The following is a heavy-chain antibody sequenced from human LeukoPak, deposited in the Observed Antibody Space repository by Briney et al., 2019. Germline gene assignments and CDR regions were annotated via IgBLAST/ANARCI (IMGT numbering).Heavy chain of an antibody. CDR3: ARETYYYDSSGYYPYMDV. J-gene: IGHJ6*03. Sequence: PSETLSLTCTVSGGSISSYYWSWIRQPPGKGLEWIGYIYYSGSTNYNPSLKSRVTISVETSKNQFSLKLSSVTAADTAVYYCARETYYYDSSGYYPYMDVRGKGTTVTVSS. V-gene: IGHV4-59*01. CDR1: GGSISSYY. D-gene: IGHD3-22*01. CDR2: IYYSGST.